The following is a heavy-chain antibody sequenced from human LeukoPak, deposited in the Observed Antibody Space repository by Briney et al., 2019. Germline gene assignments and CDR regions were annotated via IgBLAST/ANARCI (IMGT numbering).Heavy chain of an antibody. Sequence: SATLSLTCAVYGGSFSGYYWSWIRQPPGKGLEWIGEINHSGSTNYNPSLKSRVTISVDTSKNQFSLKLSSVTAADTAVYYCMGGSYQDDYWGQGTLVTVSS. D-gene: IGHD1-26*01. J-gene: IGHJ4*02. V-gene: IGHV4-34*01. CDR1: GGSFSGYY. CDR2: INHSGST. CDR3: MGGSYQDDY.